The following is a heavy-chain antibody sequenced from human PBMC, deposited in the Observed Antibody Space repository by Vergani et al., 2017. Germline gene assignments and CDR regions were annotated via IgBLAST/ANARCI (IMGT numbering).Heavy chain of an antibody. V-gene: IGHV3-48*01. CDR1: GFTFSSYS. CDR3: ARDCSSTSCYKAFDI. D-gene: IGHD2-2*02. Sequence: EVQLVESGGGLVQPGGSLRLSCAASGFTFSSYSMNWVRQAPGKGLEWVSYISSSSSTIYYADSVKGRFTISRDNDKNSLYLQMNSLRAEDTAVYYCARDCSSTSCYKAFDIWGQGTMVTVSS. J-gene: IGHJ3*02. CDR2: ISSSSSTI.